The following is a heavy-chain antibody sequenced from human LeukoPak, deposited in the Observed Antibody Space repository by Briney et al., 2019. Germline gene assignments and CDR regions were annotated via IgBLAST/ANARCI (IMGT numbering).Heavy chain of an antibody. J-gene: IGHJ4*02. CDR1: GFTVSSNY. CDR2: IIRGGST. CDR3: VRDSVGLYYFNY. Sequence: PGGSLRLSCAASGFTVSSNYMSWVRQAPGKGLEGVSAIIRGGSTYYAPSVKGRFTISRDNSKNTLYLQMNSLRAEDTAVYYCVRDSVGLYYFNYWGQGTLVTVSS. V-gene: IGHV3-53*01. D-gene: IGHD1-26*01.